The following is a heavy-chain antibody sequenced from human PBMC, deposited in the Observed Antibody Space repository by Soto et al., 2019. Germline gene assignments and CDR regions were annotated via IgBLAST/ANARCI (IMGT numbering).Heavy chain of an antibody. CDR1: GYSFTSYW. Sequence: GESLKISCKGSGYSFTSYWISWVRQMPGKGLEWMGRIDPSDSYTNYSPSFQGHVTISADKSISTAYLQWSSLKASDTAMYYCARHSTTVTTLDYYYGMDVWGQGTTVTVSS. J-gene: IGHJ6*02. V-gene: IGHV5-10-1*01. D-gene: IGHD4-4*01. CDR2: IDPSDSYT. CDR3: ARHSTTVTTLDYYYGMDV.